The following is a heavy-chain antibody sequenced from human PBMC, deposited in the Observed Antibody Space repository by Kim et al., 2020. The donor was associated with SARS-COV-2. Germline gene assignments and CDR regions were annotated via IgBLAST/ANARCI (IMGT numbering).Heavy chain of an antibody. CDR3: VQGVLFHFAS. J-gene: IGHJ4*02. D-gene: IGHD2-21*01. V-gene: IGHV3-74*01. Sequence: ADSVKGRFTISRDNAKNTLYLQMNSLRVEDTALYYCVQGVLFHFASWGQGTMVTVSS.